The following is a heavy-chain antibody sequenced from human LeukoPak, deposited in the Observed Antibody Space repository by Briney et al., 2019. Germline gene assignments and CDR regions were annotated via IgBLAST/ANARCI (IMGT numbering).Heavy chain of an antibody. V-gene: IGHV4-39*07. Sequence: SETLSLTCTVSGGSISSSSYYWGWIRQPPGKGLEWIGSIYYSGSTYYNPSLKSRVTISVDTSKNQFSLKLSSVTAADTAVYYCAREVGAIQIPYYYYYMDVWGKGTTVTVSS. CDR3: AREVGAIQIPYYYYYMDV. J-gene: IGHJ6*03. CDR1: GGSISSSSYY. D-gene: IGHD1-26*01. CDR2: IYYSGST.